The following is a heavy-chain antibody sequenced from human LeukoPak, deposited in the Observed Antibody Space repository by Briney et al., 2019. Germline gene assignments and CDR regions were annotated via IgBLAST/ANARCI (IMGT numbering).Heavy chain of an antibody. J-gene: IGHJ4*02. V-gene: IGHV3-53*05. D-gene: IGHD3-10*01. CDR3: TTVKGWCGEGYCDH. Sequence: GGSLRLSRAASGDSVSPNYMSWGRHPAGKGLEWLSVIYNGGTTFYADSVKGRFTISRDTSKNTLYLQMNGVRADDTAVYYCTTVKGWCGEGYCDHWGQGTLVTVSS. CDR2: IYNGGTT. CDR1: GDSVSPNY.